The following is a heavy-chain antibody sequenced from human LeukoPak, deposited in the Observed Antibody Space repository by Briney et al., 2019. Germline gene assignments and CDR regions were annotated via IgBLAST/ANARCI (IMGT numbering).Heavy chain of an antibody. V-gene: IGHV4-4*02. J-gene: IGHJ4*02. CDR3: ATGSVAGTIDY. CDR2: IYYSGST. Sequence: PSETLSLTCAVSGGSISSSNWWSWVRQPPGKGLEWIGYIYYSGSTNYNPSLRSRVTISVDTSKNQFSLKLSSVTAADTAVYYCATGSVAGTIDYWGQGTLVTVSS. CDR1: GGSISSSNW. D-gene: IGHD6-19*01.